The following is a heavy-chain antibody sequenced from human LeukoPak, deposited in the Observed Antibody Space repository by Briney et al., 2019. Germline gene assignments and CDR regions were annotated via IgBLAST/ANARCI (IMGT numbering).Heavy chain of an antibody. J-gene: IGHJ4*02. CDR1: GGSFSGYY. CDR3: ARGGTSYYYGLGSYYNGYHY. D-gene: IGHD3-10*01. V-gene: IGHV4-34*01. CDR2: INHSGST. Sequence: SETLSLTCAVYGGSFSGYYWSWIRQPPGRGLEWIGEINHSGSTNYNPSLKSRVTISVDTSKNQFSLKLSSVTAADTAVYYCARGGTSYYYGLGSYYNGYHYWGQGTLVTVSS.